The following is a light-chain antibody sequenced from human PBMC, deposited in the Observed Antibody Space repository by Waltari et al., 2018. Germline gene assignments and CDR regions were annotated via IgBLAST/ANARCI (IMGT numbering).Light chain of an antibody. CDR3: ETYGSLPAT. V-gene: IGKV3-20*01. CDR2: DAS. CDR1: QSISKY. Sequence: EIMLTQSPATLSLSPGDRATLSYRASQSISKYLAWYQKKPGQAPMLCSYDASIRATGIPHRFSGSGYGTDFSFTISIWEPEDYAVYYCETYGSLPATFGRGTKVEIK. J-gene: IGKJ1*01.